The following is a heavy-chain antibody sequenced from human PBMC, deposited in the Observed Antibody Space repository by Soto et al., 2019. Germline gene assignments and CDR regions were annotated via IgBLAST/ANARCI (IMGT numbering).Heavy chain of an antibody. V-gene: IGHV1-8*02. CDR2: MNPGSGKT. CDR3: ARVASAGTLNWFDP. Sequence: QVQLVQSGAEVKEPGASVRVSCKSSGYTFINFDITWVRQATGQGLEWMGWMNPGSGKTGYANKFQGRVTMTRDASTGTAHLELSSLTSEDTAVYYCARVASAGTLNWFDPWGQGTLVTVSS. D-gene: IGHD6-13*01. J-gene: IGHJ5*02. CDR1: GYTFINFD.